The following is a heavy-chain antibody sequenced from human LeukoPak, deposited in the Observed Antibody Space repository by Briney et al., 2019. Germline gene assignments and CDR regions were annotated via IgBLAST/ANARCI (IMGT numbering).Heavy chain of an antibody. CDR2: ISSSSSYT. J-gene: IGHJ4*02. CDR3: AREIVGAIDY. CDR1: GFTFSDYY. V-gene: IGHV3-11*06. Sequence: GGSLRLSCAASGFTFSDYYMSWIRHAPGEGLEWVSYISSSSSYTNYADSVKGRFTISRDNAKNSLYLQMNSLRAEDTAVYYCAREIVGAIDYWGQGTLVTVSS. D-gene: IGHD1-26*01.